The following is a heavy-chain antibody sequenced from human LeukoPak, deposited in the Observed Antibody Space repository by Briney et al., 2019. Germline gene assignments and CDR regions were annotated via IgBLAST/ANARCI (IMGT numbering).Heavy chain of an antibody. J-gene: IGHJ4*02. V-gene: IGHV1-18*01. CDR3: ARDAGPDYYDSSGYPDYFDY. D-gene: IGHD3-22*01. CDR2: ISAYNGNT. CDR1: GYTFTSYG. Sequence: ASVKVSCKASGYTFTSYGISWVRQAPGQGLEWMGWISAYNGNTNYAQKLQGRVTMTTDTSTSTAYMELRSLRSDDTAVYYCARDAGPDYYDSSGYPDYFDYWGQGTLVTVSS.